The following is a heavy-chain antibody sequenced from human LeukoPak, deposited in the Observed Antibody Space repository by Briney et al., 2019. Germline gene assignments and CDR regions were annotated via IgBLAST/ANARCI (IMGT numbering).Heavy chain of an antibody. J-gene: IGHJ4*02. Sequence: PGGSLRLSRAASGFTFDDYGMSWVRHAPGKGLEWVSGINWNGGSTGYADSVKGRFTISRDNAKNSLYLQMNSLRAEDTALYYCARGDDILTGYYPYDYWGQGTLVTVSS. D-gene: IGHD3-9*01. V-gene: IGHV3-20*04. CDR1: GFTFDDYG. CDR2: INWNGGST. CDR3: ARGDDILTGYYPYDY.